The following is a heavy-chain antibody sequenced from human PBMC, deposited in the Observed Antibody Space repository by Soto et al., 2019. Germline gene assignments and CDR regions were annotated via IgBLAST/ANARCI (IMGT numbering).Heavy chain of an antibody. CDR2: VNAYNGNT. J-gene: IGHJ4*02. CDR3: ATESVYGRTGFAY. D-gene: IGHD2-8*01. V-gene: IGHV1-18*01. CDR1: GYTFTSYG. Sequence: QVQLVQSGAEVKKPGASVKVSCKASGYTFTSYGISWVRQAPGQGLEWMGWVNAYNGNTNYAQKFQGRVTMTTDTATSSAYMELRGLRSDDKSVYYGATESVYGRTGFAYGGQGTLVTVSS.